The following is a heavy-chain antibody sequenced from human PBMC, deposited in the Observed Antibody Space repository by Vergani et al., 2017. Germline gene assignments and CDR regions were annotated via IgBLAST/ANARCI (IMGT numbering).Heavy chain of an antibody. J-gene: IGHJ3*02. V-gene: IGHV3-30*02. CDR3: AKDPPLRAFDI. Sequence: QVQLVESAGGVVQPGGSLRLSCAASGFTFSNFGMHWIRQAPGKGLEWLAYIQYDESNRYYADSVKGRFTISRDNSKNTLYLQMNSLRAEDTAVYYCAKDPPLRAFDIWGQGTMVTVSS. CDR2: IQYDESNR. CDR1: GFTFSNFG.